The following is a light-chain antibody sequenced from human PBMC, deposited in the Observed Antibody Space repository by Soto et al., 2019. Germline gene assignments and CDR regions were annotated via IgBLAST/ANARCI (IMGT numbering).Light chain of an antibody. V-gene: IGKV1-39*01. CDR2: AAS. Sequence: DIQMTQSPSSLSASVGNRVTITCRASQTINTYLNWYQKKPGKAPKLLIYAASSLQSGVPSRFSGSASGTDFTLTIHSLQPEDFATYFCQQTYTIPVTFGQGTRLEIK. CDR1: QTINTY. J-gene: IGKJ5*01. CDR3: QQTYTIPVT.